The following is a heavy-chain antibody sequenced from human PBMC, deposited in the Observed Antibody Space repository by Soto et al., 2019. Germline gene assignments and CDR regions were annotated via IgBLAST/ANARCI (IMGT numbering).Heavy chain of an antibody. CDR1: GFTFSSYW. J-gene: IGHJ4*02. CDR3: AGVGRSSGSLGY. Sequence: EVQLVESGGGLVQPGGSLRLSCAASGFTFSSYWMTWVRQAPGKGLEWVANIKQDGSEKYYVDSVKGRFTISRDNAKNSLYLQMSSLRAGDTAVYYCAGVGRSSGSLGYWGQGTLVTVSS. CDR2: IKQDGSEK. V-gene: IGHV3-7*01. D-gene: IGHD6-19*01.